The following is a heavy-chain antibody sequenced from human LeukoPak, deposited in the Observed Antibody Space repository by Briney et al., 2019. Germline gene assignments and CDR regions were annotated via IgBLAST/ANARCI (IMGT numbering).Heavy chain of an antibody. Sequence: SVKVSCKXSGGTFSSYAISWVRQTPGQGLEWMGRIIPIFGTANYAQKFQGRVTITTDESTSTAYMELSSLRSEDTAVYYCARDAAEDPYYDFLTGYYPINWFDPWGQGTLVTVSS. J-gene: IGHJ5*02. CDR2: IIPIFGTA. CDR3: ARDAAEDPYYDFLTGYYPINWFDP. D-gene: IGHD3-9*01. CDR1: GGTFSSYA. V-gene: IGHV1-69*05.